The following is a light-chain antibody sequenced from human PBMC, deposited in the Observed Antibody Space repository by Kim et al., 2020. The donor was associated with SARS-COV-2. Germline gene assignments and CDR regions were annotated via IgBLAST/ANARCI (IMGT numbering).Light chain of an antibody. CDR1: NSNIVINI. Sequence: QSVLTQPPSASGTPGQRVTISCSGSNSNIVINIVSWYKQLPGTAPKLHIYSNNQRPSGVPDRFSGSKSCTSASLAISGLQSEDEADYYCAAWDNSLNVWVFGGGTQLTVL. J-gene: IGLJ3*02. CDR3: AAWDNSLNVWV. V-gene: IGLV1-44*01. CDR2: SNN.